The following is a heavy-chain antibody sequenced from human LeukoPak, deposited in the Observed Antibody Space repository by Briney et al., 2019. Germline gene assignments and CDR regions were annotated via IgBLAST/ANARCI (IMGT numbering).Heavy chain of an antibody. V-gene: IGHV3-23*01. CDR2: ISGSGGST. CDR3: ARRYGDPFDY. Sequence: GGSLRLSCAASGFTFSSYAMSWVRQAPGKGLEWVSAISGSGGSTYYADSVKGRFTISRDNSKNTLYLQMNGLRAEDTAVYYCARRYGDPFDYWGQGTLVTVSS. CDR1: GFTFSSYA. J-gene: IGHJ4*02. D-gene: IGHD4-17*01.